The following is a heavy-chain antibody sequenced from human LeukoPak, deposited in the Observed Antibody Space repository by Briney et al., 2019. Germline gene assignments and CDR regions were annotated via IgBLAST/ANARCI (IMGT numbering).Heavy chain of an antibody. Sequence: ASVKVSCKTSGYTFTAYYMHWVRQAPGQGLEWMGWINPNSGGTNYAQKFQGRVTMTRDTSISTAYMELSRLRSDDTAVYYCARDQAGYYDILTGYYPHNWFDPWGQGTLVTVSS. CDR2: INPNSGGT. D-gene: IGHD3-9*01. V-gene: IGHV1-2*02. CDR1: GYTFTAYY. J-gene: IGHJ5*02. CDR3: ARDQAGYYDILTGYYPHNWFDP.